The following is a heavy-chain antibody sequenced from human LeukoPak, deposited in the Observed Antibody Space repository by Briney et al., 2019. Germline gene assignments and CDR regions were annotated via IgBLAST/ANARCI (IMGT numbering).Heavy chain of an antibody. CDR3: ATAYYDSSGGMNWFDP. CDR2: ISAYNGNT. J-gene: IGHJ5*02. CDR1: GYTFTSYG. D-gene: IGHD3-22*01. V-gene: IGHV1-18*01. Sequence: ASVKVSCKASGYTFTSYGISWVRQAPGQGLEWMGWISAYNGNTNYAQKFQGRVTMTEDTSTDTAYMELSSLRSEDTAVYYCATAYYDSSGGMNWFDPWGQGTLVTVSS.